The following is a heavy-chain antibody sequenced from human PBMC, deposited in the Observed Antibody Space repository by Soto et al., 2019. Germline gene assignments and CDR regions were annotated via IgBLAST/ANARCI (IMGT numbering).Heavy chain of an antibody. CDR1: GYTFTSYA. Sequence: ASVKVSCKASGYTFTSYAMDWVRQAPGQRLEWMGWINAGNGNTKYSQKFQGRVTITRDTSASTAYMELSSLRSEDTAVYYCARDMGFGLSDYWGQGTLVIVSS. CDR2: INAGNGNT. V-gene: IGHV1-3*01. D-gene: IGHD3-10*01. J-gene: IGHJ4*02. CDR3: ARDMGFGLSDY.